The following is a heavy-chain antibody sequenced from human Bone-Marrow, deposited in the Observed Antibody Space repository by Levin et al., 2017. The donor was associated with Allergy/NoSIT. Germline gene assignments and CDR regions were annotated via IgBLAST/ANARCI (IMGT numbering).Heavy chain of an antibody. J-gene: IGHJ3*02. CDR1: GGTFSSYA. V-gene: IGHV1-69*04. CDR3: ARASAGGIIPRAAFDI. CDR2: IIPILGIA. D-gene: IGHD3-16*01. Sequence: ASVKVSCKASGGTFSSYAISWVRQAPGQGLEWMGRIIPILGIANYPQKFQGRVTITADKSTSTAYMELSSLRSEDTAVYYCARASAGGIIPRAAFDIWGQGTMVTVSS.